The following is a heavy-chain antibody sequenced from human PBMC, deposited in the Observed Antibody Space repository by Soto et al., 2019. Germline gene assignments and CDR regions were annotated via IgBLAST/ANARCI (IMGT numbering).Heavy chain of an antibody. CDR1: GFTFSSYS. J-gene: IGHJ5*02. CDR3: ARDLRSNWNSPGWFDP. Sequence: GGSLRLSCAASGFTFSSYSMNWVRQAPGKGLEWVSSTSSSSSYIYYADSVKGRFTISRDNAKNSLYLQMNSLRAEDTAVYYCARDLRSNWNSPGWFDPWGQGTLVTVSS. CDR2: TSSSSSYI. V-gene: IGHV3-21*01. D-gene: IGHD1-7*01.